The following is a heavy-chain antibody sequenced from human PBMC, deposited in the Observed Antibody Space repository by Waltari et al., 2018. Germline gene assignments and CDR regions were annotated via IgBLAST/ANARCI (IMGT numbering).Heavy chain of an antibody. CDR1: GFIFSSYS. J-gene: IGHJ5*02. D-gene: IGHD3-22*01. V-gene: IGHV3-23*01. CDR3: AKAHFYDSSGYIEH. Sequence: EVQVLESGGGLVQPGGSLRLTCAASGFIFSSYSTNWVRQAPGKGLEWVSGINGYGDKTYYADSVKGRFTLSRDNSKNTLSLQMNSLRAEDTAVYYCAKAHFYDSSGYIEHWGQGTLVTVSS. CDR2: INGYGDKT.